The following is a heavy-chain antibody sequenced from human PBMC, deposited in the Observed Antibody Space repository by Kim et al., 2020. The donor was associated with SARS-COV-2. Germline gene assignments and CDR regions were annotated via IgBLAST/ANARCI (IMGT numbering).Heavy chain of an antibody. J-gene: IGHJ3*01. D-gene: IGHD2-21*02. CDR3: ATTLVPGPAFAYCYAIDV. CDR2: ISYDGTSK. Sequence: GGSLRLSCAASGFTFRNYALHWVRQAPGKGPEWVSVISYDGTSKYSADTAKGRVTITRDNANATLYPHMNSQSLEDTALDDYATTLVPGPAFAYCYAIDV. V-gene: IGHV3-30-3*01. CDR1: GFTFRNYA.